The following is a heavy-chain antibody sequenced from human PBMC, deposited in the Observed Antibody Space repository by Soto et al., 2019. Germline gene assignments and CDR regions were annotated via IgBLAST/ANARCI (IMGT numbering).Heavy chain of an antibody. CDR1: GGSFSGYY. CDR3: ARGPSVWTLSSSWYRTGNWFDP. V-gene: IGHV4-34*01. J-gene: IGHJ5*02. D-gene: IGHD6-13*01. CDR2: INHSGST. Sequence: QVQLQQWGAGLLKPSETLSLTCAVYGGSFSGYYWSWIRQPPGKGLEWIGEINHSGSTNYNPSLKSRVTISVDTSKNQFSLKLSSVTAADTAVYYCARGPSVWTLSSSWYRTGNWFDPWGQGTLVTVSS.